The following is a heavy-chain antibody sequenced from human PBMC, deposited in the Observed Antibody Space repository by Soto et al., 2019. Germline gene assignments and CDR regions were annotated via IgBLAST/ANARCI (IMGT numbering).Heavy chain of an antibody. CDR2: VYHSGST. D-gene: IGHD1-26*01. CDR3: ARDPYSGNYLLAY. Sequence: SETLSLTCTVSGDSISTSTNWWYWVRQPPGKGLEWIGEVYHSGSTNYNPSLKGRVTISVDKSKNQLSLKLTSVTAADTAVYYCARDPYSGNYLLAYWGQGTLVTVSS. J-gene: IGHJ4*02. V-gene: IGHV4-4*02. CDR1: GDSISTSTNW.